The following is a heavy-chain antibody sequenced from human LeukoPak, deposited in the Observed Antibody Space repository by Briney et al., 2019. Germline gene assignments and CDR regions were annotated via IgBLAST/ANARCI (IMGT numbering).Heavy chain of an antibody. Sequence: GGSLRLSCAASGFTFSSYGMHWVRQAPGKGLEWVAFIRYDGSNKYYADSVKGRFTISRDNPKNTLYLQMNSLRAEDTAVYYCAKDLRPYGSGDHPFDYWGQGTLVTVSS. D-gene: IGHD3-10*01. CDR2: IRYDGSNK. V-gene: IGHV3-30*02. CDR1: GFTFSSYG. J-gene: IGHJ4*02. CDR3: AKDLRPYGSGDHPFDY.